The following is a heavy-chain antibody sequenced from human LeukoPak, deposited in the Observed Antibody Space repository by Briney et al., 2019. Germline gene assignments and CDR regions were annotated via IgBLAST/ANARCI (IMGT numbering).Heavy chain of an antibody. V-gene: IGHV3-9*03. Sequence: GRSLRLSCAASGFTFDDYAMHWVRQAPGKGLEWVSGISWNSGSIGYADSVKGVFTISRDNAKNSLYLQMNSLRAEDMALYYCAKTLRTFSSGWYTGFDYWGQGTLVTVSS. D-gene: IGHD6-19*01. CDR3: AKTLRTFSSGWYTGFDY. CDR1: GFTFDDYA. J-gene: IGHJ4*02. CDR2: ISWNSGSI.